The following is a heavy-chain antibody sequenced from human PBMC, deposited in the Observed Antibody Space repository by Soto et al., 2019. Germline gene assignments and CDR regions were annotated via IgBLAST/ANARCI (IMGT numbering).Heavy chain of an antibody. J-gene: IGHJ6*02. CDR1: GFTFSGYG. D-gene: IGHD6-13*01. CDR2: ISYDGSNK. Sequence: PGGALRPSCADSGFTFSGYGMHWVRQAPGKGLEWVAVISYDGSNKYYADSVKGRFTISRDNSKNTLYLQMNSLRAEDTAVYYCAKDVAAAGTRYYYGMDVWGQGTTVTVSS. CDR3: AKDVAAAGTRYYYGMDV. V-gene: IGHV3-30*18.